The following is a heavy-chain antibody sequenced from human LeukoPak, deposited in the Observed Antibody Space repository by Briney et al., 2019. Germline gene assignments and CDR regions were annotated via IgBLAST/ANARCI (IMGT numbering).Heavy chain of an antibody. CDR2: INYSGST. Sequence: RSSETLSLTCTVSGDSISSSIYYWGCIRQPPGEGLEWIGSINYSGSTYYNPSLKSRVTISVDTSKNQFSLKVTSVTAADTAVYYCARLYCGADCSIDYWGQGTLVTVFS. V-gene: IGHV4-39*07. CDR1: GDSISSSIYY. D-gene: IGHD2-21*02. J-gene: IGHJ4*02. CDR3: ARLYCGADCSIDY.